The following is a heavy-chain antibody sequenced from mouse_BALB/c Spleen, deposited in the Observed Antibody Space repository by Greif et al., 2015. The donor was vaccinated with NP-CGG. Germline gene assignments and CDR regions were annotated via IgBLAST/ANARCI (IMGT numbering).Heavy chain of an antibody. D-gene: IGHD1-1*01. CDR1: GFTFSNYW. J-gene: IGHJ2*01. CDR3: ASLWG. Sequence: EVQLQQSGGGLVQPGGSMKLSCVASGFTFSNYWMNWVRQSPEKGLEWVAEIRLKSNNYATHYAESVKGRFTISRDDSKSSVYLQMNNLRAEDTGIYYCASLWGWGQGTTLTVSS. CDR2: IRLKSNNYAT. V-gene: IGHV6-6*02.